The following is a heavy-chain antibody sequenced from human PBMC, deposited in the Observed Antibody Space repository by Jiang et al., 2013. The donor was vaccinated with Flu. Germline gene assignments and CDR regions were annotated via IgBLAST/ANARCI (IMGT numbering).Heavy chain of an antibody. Sequence: ILGIANYAQKFQGRVTITADKSTSTAYMELSSLRSEDTAVYYCARAYCGGDCYYSSPDYWGQGTLVTVSS. J-gene: IGHJ4*02. V-gene: IGHV1-69*04. CDR2: ILGIA. D-gene: IGHD2-21*01. CDR3: ARAYCGGDCYYSSPDY.